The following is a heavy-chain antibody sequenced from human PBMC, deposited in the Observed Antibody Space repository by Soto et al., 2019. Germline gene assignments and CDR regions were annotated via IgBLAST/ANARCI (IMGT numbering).Heavy chain of an antibody. CDR1: GGSISSSRYY. V-gene: IGHV4-39*01. Sequence: SETLSLTCTVSGGSISSSRYYWGWIRQPPGKGLEWIGSIYYSGSTYYNPSLKGRVIISVDTSRDQFSLKLSSVTAADTAVYYCASSTIFGVVDNFDYWGQGTLVTVSS. CDR3: ASSTIFGVVDNFDY. CDR2: IYYSGST. J-gene: IGHJ4*02. D-gene: IGHD3-3*01.